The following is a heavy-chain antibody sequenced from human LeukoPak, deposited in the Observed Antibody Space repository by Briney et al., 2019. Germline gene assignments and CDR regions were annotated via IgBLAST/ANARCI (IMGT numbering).Heavy chain of an antibody. J-gene: IGHJ4*02. Sequence: SVKVSCKASGGTFSSYAISWVRQAPGQGLEWMGRTIPILGIANYAQKFQGRVTITADKSTSTAYMELSSLRSEDTAVYYCARGGRYGRNSDVSMVGYWGQGTLVTVSS. CDR2: TIPILGIA. D-gene: IGHD4-23*01. V-gene: IGHV1-69*04. CDR3: ARGGRYGRNSDVSMVGY. CDR1: GGTFSSYA.